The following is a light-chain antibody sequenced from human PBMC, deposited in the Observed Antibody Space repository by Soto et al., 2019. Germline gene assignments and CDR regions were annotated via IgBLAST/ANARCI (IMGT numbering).Light chain of an antibody. Sequence: EIVMTQSPGTLSLSPGERATLSCRASQSLTRNYLAWYQQKPGQAPRLLFYDASSRATGIPDRFSGSGSGTDFTLTISRVEPEDFAVYYCQQCGGSSNTFGQGTKLEIK. V-gene: IGKV3-20*01. CDR3: QQCGGSSNT. CDR2: DAS. J-gene: IGKJ2*01. CDR1: QSLTRNY.